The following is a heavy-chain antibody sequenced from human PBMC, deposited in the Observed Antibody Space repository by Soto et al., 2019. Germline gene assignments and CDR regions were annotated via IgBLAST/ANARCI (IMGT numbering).Heavy chain of an antibody. CDR2: ISGSGGST. D-gene: IGHD3-9*01. J-gene: IGHJ3*02. CDR3: AKDMDTYYDSVTGYYPPLDAFYI. Sequence: GGSLRLSCAASGFTFSSYAMSWVRQAPGKGLEWVSAISGSGGSTYYADSVKGRFTISRDNSKNTLYLQMNSLRAEDTAVYYCAKDMDTYYDSVTGYYPPLDAFYIWGQGTMVTVAS. CDR1: GFTFSSYA. V-gene: IGHV3-23*01.